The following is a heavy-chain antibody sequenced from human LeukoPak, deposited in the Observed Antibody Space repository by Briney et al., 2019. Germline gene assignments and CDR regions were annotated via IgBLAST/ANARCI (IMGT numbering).Heavy chain of an antibody. Sequence: SETLSLTCSVSGGSIRSYYWTWIRQPPGKGLEWIGSIYYSGSTYYNTSLKSRVTISVDTSKNQFSLNLNSVTAADTAVYFCARNLYDYVWGSYRYNWFDPWGQGTLVTVSS. J-gene: IGHJ5*02. CDR2: IYYSGST. CDR3: ARNLYDYVWGSYRYNWFDP. V-gene: IGHV4-59*05. D-gene: IGHD3-16*02. CDR1: GGSIRSYY.